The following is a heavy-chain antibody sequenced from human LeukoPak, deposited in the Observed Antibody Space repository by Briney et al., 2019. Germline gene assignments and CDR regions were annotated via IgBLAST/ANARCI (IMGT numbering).Heavy chain of an antibody. D-gene: IGHD1-26*01. Sequence: GGSLRLSCAASGFIFSSYDMHWVRQATGKALECVSSIGTAGDTYYPGSVRGRFTISRENAKNSLYLQMNGLRAGDTAVYYCARAPKGASYFDYWGQGTLVTVSS. CDR2: IGTAGDT. V-gene: IGHV3-13*01. J-gene: IGHJ4*02. CDR1: GFIFSSYD. CDR3: ARAPKGASYFDY.